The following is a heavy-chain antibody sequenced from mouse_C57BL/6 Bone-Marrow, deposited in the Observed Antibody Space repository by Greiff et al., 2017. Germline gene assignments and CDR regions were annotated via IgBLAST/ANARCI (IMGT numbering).Heavy chain of an antibody. J-gene: IGHJ1*03. CDR2: IDPNSGGT. Sequence: QVQLKQPGAELVKPGASVKLSCKASGYTFTSYWMHWVKQRPGRGLEWIGRIDPNSGGTKYNEKFKSKATLTVDKPSSTAYMQLSSLPSEDSAVYYCARFDYGSSHWYFDVWGTGTTVTVSS. D-gene: IGHD1-1*01. CDR1: GYTFTSYW. V-gene: IGHV1-72*01. CDR3: ARFDYGSSHWYFDV.